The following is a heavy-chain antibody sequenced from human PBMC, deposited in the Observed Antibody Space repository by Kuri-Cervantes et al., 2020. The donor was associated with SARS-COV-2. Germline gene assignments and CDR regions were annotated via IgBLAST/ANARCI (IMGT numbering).Heavy chain of an antibody. J-gene: IGHJ1*01. Sequence: GESLKISCAAFGVTFSRYWMGWVRQAPGRGLEWVSTISCCGGSTYYPDPVEGRFTIPRDSSKTKLYLQMNSLRAEDKAVYYCAKDVEDGTRYHPEYFQHWGQGTLVTVSS. CDR3: AKDVEDGTRYHPEYFQH. CDR2: ISCCGGST. V-gene: IGHV3-23*01. D-gene: IGHD4/OR15-4a*01. CDR1: GVTFSRYW.